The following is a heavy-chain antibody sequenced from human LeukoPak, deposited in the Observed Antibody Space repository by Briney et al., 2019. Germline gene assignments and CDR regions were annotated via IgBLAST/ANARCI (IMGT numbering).Heavy chain of an antibody. CDR2: ISGRGGST. J-gene: IGHJ4*02. V-gene: IGHV3-23*01. CDR1: GFTFSSYA. D-gene: IGHD6-19*01. CDR3: ARGYSSGWSFFEY. Sequence: PGGSLRLSCAASGFTFSSYAVSWVRQAPGKGLEWVSGISGRGGSTYYADSVKGRFTISRDNSKNTLYLQMNSLRAEDTAVYYCARGYSSGWSFFEYWGQGTPVTVSS.